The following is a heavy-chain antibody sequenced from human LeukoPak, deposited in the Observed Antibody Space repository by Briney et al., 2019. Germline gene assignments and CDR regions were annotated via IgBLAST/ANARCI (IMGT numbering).Heavy chain of an antibody. V-gene: IGHV4-4*07. CDR1: GGSISSYF. D-gene: IGHD3-10*01. CDR3: ARDGADVYGRAFDY. J-gene: IGHJ4*02. Sequence: SETLSLTCNVSGGSISSYFWTWIRQPAGKGLEWIGRIHGSGTTSYNSSLKCRVSMSVDTSKNQFSLKLTSVTAADTAVYFCARDGADVYGRAFDYWGQGTLVSVSS. CDR2: IHGSGTT.